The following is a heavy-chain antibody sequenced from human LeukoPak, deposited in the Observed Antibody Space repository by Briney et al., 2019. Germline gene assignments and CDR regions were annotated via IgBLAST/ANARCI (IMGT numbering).Heavy chain of an antibody. Sequence: GGSLRLSCAASGFTFSSYEMNWVRQAPGKGLEWVSYISTSGSTIYYADSVKGRFTISRDNSENTLYLQMNSLRAEDTAVYYCAKDRRYDSSGYSPYYFDYWGQGTLVTVSS. D-gene: IGHD3-22*01. CDR1: GFTFSSYE. CDR2: ISTSGSTI. J-gene: IGHJ4*02. CDR3: AKDRRYDSSGYSPYYFDY. V-gene: IGHV3-48*03.